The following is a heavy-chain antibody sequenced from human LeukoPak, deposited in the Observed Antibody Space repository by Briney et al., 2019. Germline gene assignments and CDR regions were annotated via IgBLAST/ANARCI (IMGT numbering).Heavy chain of an antibody. CDR2: IDWDEDK. J-gene: IGHJ6*02. CDR1: GFSLSTRGMC. Sequence: SGPTLVNPPQTLTLTCTFSGFSLSTRGMCVSWIRQPPGKALEWLSRIDWDEDKYYSTSLKTRLTISKDTSKNQVVLTMTNMDPVDTATYYCARIAGIAAAGIYYYGMDVWGQGTTVTVSS. V-gene: IGHV2-70*11. CDR3: ARIAGIAAAGIYYYGMDV. D-gene: IGHD6-13*01.